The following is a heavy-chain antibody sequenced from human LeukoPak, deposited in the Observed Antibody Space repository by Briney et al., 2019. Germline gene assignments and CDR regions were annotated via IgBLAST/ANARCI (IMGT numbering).Heavy chain of an antibody. Sequence: GGSLRLSCAASGFTFSGSTMNWVRQAPGKGLEWVSFISTSSSYIYYADSVRGRFTISRDNSKNTLYLQMNSLRAEDTAVYYCARHIRYGSGSPTLDYWGQGTLVTVSS. CDR2: ISTSSSYI. J-gene: IGHJ4*02. CDR1: GFTFSGST. D-gene: IGHD3-10*01. CDR3: ARHIRYGSGSPTLDY. V-gene: IGHV3-21*04.